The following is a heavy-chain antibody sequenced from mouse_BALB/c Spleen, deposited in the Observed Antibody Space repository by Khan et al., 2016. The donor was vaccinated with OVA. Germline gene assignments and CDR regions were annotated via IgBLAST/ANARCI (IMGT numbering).Heavy chain of an antibody. CDR2: IDPANGNT. CDR3: ARGGWSYTMDY. D-gene: IGHD1-1*02. Sequence: VQLQQSGAELVKPGASVKLSCTVSGFNIKDTYMHWVKQRPEQGLEWIGRIDPANGNTKYDPKFQGRATIPADTSSTAAYLQLSSLTSYDTAVYYCARGGWSYTMDYWGQGTSVTVSS. CDR1: GFNIKDTY. V-gene: IGHV14-3*02. J-gene: IGHJ4*01.